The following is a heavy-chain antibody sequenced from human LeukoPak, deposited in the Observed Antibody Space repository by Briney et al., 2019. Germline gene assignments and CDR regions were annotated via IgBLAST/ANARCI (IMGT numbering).Heavy chain of an antibody. CDR3: AGYDFWSGLDY. J-gene: IGHJ4*02. CDR1: GGSISSGSYY. CDR2: IYTSGST. D-gene: IGHD3-3*01. V-gene: IGHV4-61*02. Sequence: SETLSLTCTVSGGSISSGSYYWSWIRQPAGKGLEWIGRIYTSGSTNYNPSLKSRVTISVDTSKNQFSLKLCSVTAADTAVYYCAGYDFWSGLDYWGQGTLVTVSS.